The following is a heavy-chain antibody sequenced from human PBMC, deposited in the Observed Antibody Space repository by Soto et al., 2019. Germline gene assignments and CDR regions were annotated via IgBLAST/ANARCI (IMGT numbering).Heavy chain of an antibody. CDR1: GFTFSSYG. J-gene: IGHJ4*02. V-gene: IGHV3-30*18. CDR3: AKGYCSGSACFPDS. D-gene: IGHD2-15*01. Sequence: QVQLVESGGGVVQPGRSLRLSCAASGFTFSSYGMYWVRQAPGKGLEWVAVISYDGSNENYVDSVKGRFTISRDNYKNTLYLQMNSLRAEDTAVYYCAKGYCSGSACFPDSWGQGTLVTVSS. CDR2: ISYDGSNE.